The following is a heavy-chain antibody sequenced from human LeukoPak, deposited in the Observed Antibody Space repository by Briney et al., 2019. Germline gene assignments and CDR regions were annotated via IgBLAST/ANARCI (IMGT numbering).Heavy chain of an antibody. CDR2: IYYSGST. V-gene: IGHV4-39*01. Sequence: PSETLSLTCTVSGGSISSSSYYWGWIRQPPGKGLEWIGSIYYSGSTYYNPSLKSRVTISVDTSKNQFSLKLSSVTAADTAVYYCARQFREYYYDSSGYYSGWGQGTLVTVSS. J-gene: IGHJ4*02. CDR3: ARQFREYYYDSSGYYSG. CDR1: GGSISSSSYY. D-gene: IGHD3-22*01.